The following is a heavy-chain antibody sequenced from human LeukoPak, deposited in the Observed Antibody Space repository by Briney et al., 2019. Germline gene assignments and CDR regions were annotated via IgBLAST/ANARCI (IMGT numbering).Heavy chain of an antibody. CDR1: GYTFTSYA. CDR2: ISAYNGNT. D-gene: IGHD5-12*01. J-gene: IGHJ4*02. V-gene: IGHV1-18*01. Sequence: ASVTVSCKASGYTFTSYAMNWVRQAPGQGLEWMGWISAYNGNTNYARKLQGRVTMTTDTSTSTAYMELRSLRSDDTAVYYCARLIGSGYDSPSLDYWGQGTLVTVSS. CDR3: ARLIGSGYDSPSLDY.